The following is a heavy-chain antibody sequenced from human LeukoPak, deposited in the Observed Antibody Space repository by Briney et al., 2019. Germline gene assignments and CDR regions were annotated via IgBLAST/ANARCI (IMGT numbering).Heavy chain of an antibody. V-gene: IGHV1-69*04. CDR1: GGTFSSYA. J-gene: IGHJ5*02. D-gene: IGHD6-13*01. Sequence: SSVKVSCKASGGTFSSYAISWVRQAPGQGLEWMGRIIPILGIANYAQKFQGRVTITADKSTSTAYMELSSLRSEDTAVYYCARGVAAAGTIGWFDPWGQGTLVTVSS. CDR3: ARGVAAAGTIGWFDP. CDR2: IIPILGIA.